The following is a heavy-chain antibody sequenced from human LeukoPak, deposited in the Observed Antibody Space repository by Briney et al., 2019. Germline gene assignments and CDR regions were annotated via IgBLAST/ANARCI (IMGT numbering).Heavy chain of an antibody. V-gene: IGHV4-34*01. CDR2: INQSGST. Sequence: PSETLCLNSAVYVGSFSGYYWSWIRKPPGKGLEWIGEINQSGSTKYNPSFKSRLTILVETSKNQFSLKMSSVTAADTAVYYCARSQGYYYDSSGYPSIWGQGTMVTVSS. D-gene: IGHD3-22*01. CDR1: VGSFSGYY. CDR3: ARSQGYYYDSSGYPSI. J-gene: IGHJ3*02.